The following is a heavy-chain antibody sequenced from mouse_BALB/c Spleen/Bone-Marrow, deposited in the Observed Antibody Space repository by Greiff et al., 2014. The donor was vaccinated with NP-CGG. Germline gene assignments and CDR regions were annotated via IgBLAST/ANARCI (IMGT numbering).Heavy chain of an antibody. CDR2: ISDGGNYT. CDR3: ARGIRYYGSIYGYLDV. J-gene: IGHJ1*01. Sequence: EVKVVESGGGLVKPGGSLKLSCAASGFIFSDYYMYWVRQTPEKRLEWVATISDGGNYTYYPDSVKGRFTISRDHAKNNLYLQMSSLKSEDTAMYYCARGIRYYGSIYGYLDVWGAGTAVTVSS. D-gene: IGHD1-1*01. V-gene: IGHV5-4*02. CDR1: GFIFSDYY.